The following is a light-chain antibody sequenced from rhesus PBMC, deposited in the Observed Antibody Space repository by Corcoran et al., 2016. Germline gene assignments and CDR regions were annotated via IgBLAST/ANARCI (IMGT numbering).Light chain of an antibody. CDR2: GAS. J-gene: IGKJ1*01. CDR3: QERSNLWT. CDR1: QSVGSH. V-gene: IGKV3-24*04. Sequence: ETVMTQSPATLSLSPGERATPSCRASQSVGSHLAWYQQKPGLAPRLLIYGASSRATGCPDRFRGSGSVTDFTLTISSLKPEDVGIYYCQERSNLWTFGPGTKVEIK.